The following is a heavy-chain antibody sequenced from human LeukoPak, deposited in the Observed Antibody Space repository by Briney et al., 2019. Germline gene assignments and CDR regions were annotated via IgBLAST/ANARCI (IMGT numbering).Heavy chain of an antibody. V-gene: IGHV1-46*01. D-gene: IGHD6-19*01. Sequence: ASVKVSCKASGYTFTSYYMHWVRQAPGQGLEWMGIINPSGGSTSYAQKFQGRVTMTRDTSTSTVYMELSSLRSEDTAVYYCARFKRVGRSGWPLDYWGQGTLVTVSS. CDR2: INPSGGST. CDR1: GYTFTSYY. CDR3: ARFKRVGRSGWPLDY. J-gene: IGHJ4*02.